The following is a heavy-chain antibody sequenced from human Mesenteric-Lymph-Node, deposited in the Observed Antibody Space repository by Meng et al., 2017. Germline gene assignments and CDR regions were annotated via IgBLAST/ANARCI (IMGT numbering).Heavy chain of an antibody. Sequence: ASVKVSCKASGYTFTSYYMHWVRQAPGQGLEWMGIINPSGGSTSYAQKFQGRVTMTRDTSTSTVYMELSSLSSEDTAVYYCARDPTAYCGGGCYSGNWGQGTLVTVSS. J-gene: IGHJ4*02. D-gene: IGHD2-21*02. V-gene: IGHV1-46*01. CDR3: ARDPTAYCGGGCYSGN. CDR1: GYTFTSYY. CDR2: INPSGGST.